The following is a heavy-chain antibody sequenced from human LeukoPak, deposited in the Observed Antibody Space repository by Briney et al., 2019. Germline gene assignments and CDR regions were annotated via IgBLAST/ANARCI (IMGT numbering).Heavy chain of an antibody. CDR2: INPSGGST. J-gene: IGHJ4*02. D-gene: IGHD3-10*01. V-gene: IGHV1-46*01. CDR1: GYTFTNYY. Sequence: ASVKVSCKASGYTFTNYYMHWVRQAPGQGLEWMGIINPSGGSTSYAQKFQGRVTMTRDTSTSTVYMELSSLRSEDTAVYYCARDRFGELYDYWGQGTLVTVSS. CDR3: ARDRFGELYDY.